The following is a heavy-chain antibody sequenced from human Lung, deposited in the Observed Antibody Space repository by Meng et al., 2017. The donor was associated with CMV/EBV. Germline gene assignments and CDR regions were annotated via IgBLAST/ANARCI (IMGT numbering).Heavy chain of an antibody. D-gene: IGHD3-10*01. CDR1: GFTFSSYS. CDR2: ISSSSSYI. V-gene: IGHV3-21*01. Sequence: GGSXRLXCAASGFTFSSYSMNWVRQAPGKGLEWVSSISSSSSYIYYADSVKGRFTISRDNAKNSLYLQRNSLRAEDTAVYYCARTAASLGGLLGFDYWGQGTXVTVAS. J-gene: IGHJ4*02. CDR3: ARTAASLGGLLGFDY.